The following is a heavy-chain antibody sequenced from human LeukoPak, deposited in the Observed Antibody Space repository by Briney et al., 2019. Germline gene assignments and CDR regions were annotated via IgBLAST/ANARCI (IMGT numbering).Heavy chain of an antibody. Sequence: SETLSLTCTVSGGSMRSHYWSWIRQSPGMGLAWIGHIYYSGSTNYNPSLKSRVTISADTSKNLFSLRLSSITAADTAIYYCARGNYDFWSGQHAFDIWGQGTMVTVSS. CDR3: ARGNYDFWSGQHAFDI. CDR2: IYYSGST. CDR1: GGSMRSHY. V-gene: IGHV4-59*11. D-gene: IGHD3-3*01. J-gene: IGHJ3*02.